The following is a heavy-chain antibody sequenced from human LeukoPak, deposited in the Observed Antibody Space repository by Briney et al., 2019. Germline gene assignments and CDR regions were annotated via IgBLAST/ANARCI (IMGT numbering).Heavy chain of an antibody. Sequence: GGSLRLSCAASGFTFSSYAMSWVRQAPGKGLEWVSAISGSGGSTYYADSVKGRFTISRGNSKNTLYLQMNSLRAEDTAVYYCARDPMYYYDSSGYYCDYWGQGTLVTVSS. CDR2: ISGSGGST. D-gene: IGHD3-22*01. V-gene: IGHV3-23*01. CDR3: ARDPMYYYDSSGYYCDY. CDR1: GFTFSSYA. J-gene: IGHJ4*02.